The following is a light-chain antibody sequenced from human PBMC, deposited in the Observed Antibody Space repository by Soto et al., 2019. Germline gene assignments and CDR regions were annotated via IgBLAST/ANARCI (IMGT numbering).Light chain of an antibody. V-gene: IGLV1-40*01. J-gene: IGLJ2*01. CDR3: QSYDSSLHVV. CDR2: GNN. Sequence: QSVLTQPPSVSGAPGQRVTISCTGGSTNIGAGHDVQWYQQLPGTAPKILIYGNNNRPSGVPDRFSGSKSGTSSSLAITGLQADDEADYYCQSYDSSLHVVFGGGTKVTVL. CDR1: STNIGAGHD.